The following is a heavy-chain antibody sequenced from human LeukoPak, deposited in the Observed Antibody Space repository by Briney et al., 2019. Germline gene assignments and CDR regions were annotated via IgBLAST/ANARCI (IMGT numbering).Heavy chain of an antibody. CDR3: ARGSTSREGWFDP. CDR1: GGSISSGGYY. CDR2: IYYSGST. Sequence: SRTLSLTCTVSGGSISSGGYYWSWIRQHPRKGLEWIGYIYYSGSTYYNPSLKSRVTISVDTSKNQFSLKLSSVTAADTAVYYCARGSTSREGWFDPWGQGTLVTVSS. D-gene: IGHD2-2*01. J-gene: IGHJ5*02. V-gene: IGHV4-31*03.